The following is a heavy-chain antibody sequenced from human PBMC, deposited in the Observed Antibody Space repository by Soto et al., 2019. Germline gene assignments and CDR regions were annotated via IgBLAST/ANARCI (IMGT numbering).Heavy chain of an antibody. CDR2: IGSGGDT. J-gene: IGHJ6*02. D-gene: IGHD3-9*01. Sequence: EVQLVESGGGLVQPGGSLRLSCAASGFTLSSYDIHWVRQATGEGLAWVSGIGSGGDTHYADSVKGRFIISREDGKNSLYLQMNNLRVGDPAVYYCTRKTPPTGMEVWGQGATVTVSS. V-gene: IGHV3-13*01. CDR1: GFTLSSYD. CDR3: TRKTPPTGMEV.